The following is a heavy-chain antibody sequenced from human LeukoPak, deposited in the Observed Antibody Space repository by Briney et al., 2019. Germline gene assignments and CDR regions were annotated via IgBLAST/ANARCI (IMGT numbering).Heavy chain of an antibody. D-gene: IGHD2-2*01. CDR1: GFTFDDYA. J-gene: IGHJ5*02. CDR3: AKAYRVGYQLFSFST. V-gene: IGHV3-9*01. CDR2: ISWNSGSI. Sequence: PGRSLRLSCAASGFTFDDYAMHWVRQAPGKGLEWVSGISWNSGSIGYADSVKGRFTISRDNAKNSLYLQMNSLRAEDTALYYCAKAYRVGYQLFSFSTWGQGTLVTVSS.